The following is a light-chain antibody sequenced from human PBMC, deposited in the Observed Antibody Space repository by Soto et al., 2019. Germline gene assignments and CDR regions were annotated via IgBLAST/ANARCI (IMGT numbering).Light chain of an antibody. J-gene: IGKJ1*01. CDR1: QTISSW. CDR3: QQYDTYWT. Sequence: DIQMTQSPSNLSGSVGDRVTLTCRASQTISSWLAWYQKKPGKAPKLLIYKASTLKSGVPSRFSGSGSGTEFTLTISSLQPDDFATYYCQQYDTYWTFGQGTKVDIK. V-gene: IGKV1-5*03. CDR2: KAS.